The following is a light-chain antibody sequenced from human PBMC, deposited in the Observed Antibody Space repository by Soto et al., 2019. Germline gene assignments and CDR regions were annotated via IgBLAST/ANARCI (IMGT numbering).Light chain of an antibody. CDR1: KSVSNND. V-gene: IGKV3-20*01. CDR2: CAX. Sequence: EIVLSQSXGSVSLSVREXXXXXXXASKSVSNNDLAWSKQXPGQAPRLLIYCAXNRATGIPDRFSGSGYVTDFTLTISRLEPEGFAVYYFQQYGSSGKFVHGTKVDIK. CDR3: QQYGSSGK. J-gene: IGKJ1*01.